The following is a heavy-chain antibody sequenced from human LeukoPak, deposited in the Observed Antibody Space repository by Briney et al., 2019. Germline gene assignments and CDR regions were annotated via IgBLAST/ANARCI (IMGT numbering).Heavy chain of an antibody. CDR1: GFSFSGYS. D-gene: IGHD2-21*01. CDR2: ISSGSRTI. V-gene: IGHV3-48*04. CDR3: VRESIRGTRDFDC. J-gene: IGHJ4*02. Sequence: GGSLRLSCAASGFSFSGYSMNWVRQAPGKGLDWVSYISSGSRTIFYAESVKGRFTISRDNAKNLLYLEMNSLRAEDTAVYYCVRESIRGTRDFDCWGQGTLVTVSS.